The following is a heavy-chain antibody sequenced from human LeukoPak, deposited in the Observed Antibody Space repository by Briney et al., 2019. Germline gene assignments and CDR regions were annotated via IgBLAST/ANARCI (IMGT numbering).Heavy chain of an antibody. D-gene: IGHD2-2*01. CDR1: GFTFRSYA. CDR3: AKGPQSTYYYYMDV. V-gene: IGHV3-23*01. CDR2: ISGSGGST. Sequence: GGSLRLSCAASGFTFRSYAMSWVRQAPGKGLEWVSGISGSGGSTYYADSVKGRFTISRDNSKNTLYLQMNSLRAEDTAVYYCAKGPQSTYYYYMDVWGKGTTVTVSS. J-gene: IGHJ6*03.